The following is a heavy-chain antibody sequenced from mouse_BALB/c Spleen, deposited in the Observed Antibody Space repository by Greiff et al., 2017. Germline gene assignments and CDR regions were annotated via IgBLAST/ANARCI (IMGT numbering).Heavy chain of an antibody. V-gene: IGHV3-2*02. J-gene: IGHJ2*01. CDR1: GYSITSDYA. CDR3: AKLYYGSSYIFDY. Sequence: VQLQQSGPGLVKPSQSLSLTCTVTGYSITSDYAWNWIRQFPGNKLEWMGYISYSGSTSYNPSLKSRISITRDTSKNQFFLQLNSVTTEDTATYYCAKLYYGSSYIFDYWGQGTTLTVSS. CDR2: ISYSGST. D-gene: IGHD1-1*01.